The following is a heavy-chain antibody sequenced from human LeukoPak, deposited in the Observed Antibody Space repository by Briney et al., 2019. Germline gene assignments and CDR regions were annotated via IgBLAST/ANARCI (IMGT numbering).Heavy chain of an antibody. D-gene: IGHD2-15*01. Sequence: SETLSLTCAVAGGSISSSNWWSWVRQPPGKGLEWIGEIYHSGSTNYNPSLKSRVTISVDKSKNQFSLKLSTVTAADTAVYYCARAGLYQNHFSVVVVAATPDAFDIWGQGTMVTVSS. CDR3: ARAGLYQNHFSVVVVAATPDAFDI. V-gene: IGHV4-4*02. J-gene: IGHJ3*02. CDR1: GGSISSSNW. CDR2: IYHSGST.